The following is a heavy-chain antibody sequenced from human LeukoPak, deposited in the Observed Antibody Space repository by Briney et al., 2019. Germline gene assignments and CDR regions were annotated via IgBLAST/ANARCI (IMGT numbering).Heavy chain of an antibody. CDR2: ISSSGSTI. CDR1: GSTFSSYE. D-gene: IGHD1-26*01. Sequence: GGSLRLSCAASGSTFSSYEMNWVRQAPGKGLEWVSYISSSGSTIYYADSVKGRFTISRDNAKNSLYLQMNSLRAEDTAVYYCAREFVGAGNYYYYGMDVWGQGTTVTVSS. J-gene: IGHJ6*02. CDR3: AREFVGAGNYYYYGMDV. V-gene: IGHV3-48*03.